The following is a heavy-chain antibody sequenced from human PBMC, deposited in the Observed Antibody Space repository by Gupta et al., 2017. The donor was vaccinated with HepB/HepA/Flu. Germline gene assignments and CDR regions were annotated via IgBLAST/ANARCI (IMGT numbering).Heavy chain of an antibody. D-gene: IGHD3-22*01. CDR1: GGSVSSGSYY. J-gene: IGHJ4*02. CDR3: AKVFDSSGYYHFFDS. CDR2: VYYTGST. V-gene: IGHV4-61*01. Sequence: QVQLQESGPGLVKPSETLSLTCTVFGGSVSSGSYYWRWIRQPPGKGLEWIGYVYYTGSTNYNPSLKSRITISVDTSKNQFSLKLRSVTAADTAMYFCAKVFDSSGYYHFFDSWGQGTLVTVSS.